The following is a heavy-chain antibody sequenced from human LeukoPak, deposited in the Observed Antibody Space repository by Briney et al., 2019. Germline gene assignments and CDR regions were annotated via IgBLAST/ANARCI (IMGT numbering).Heavy chain of an antibody. CDR2: IGSSGTNT. J-gene: IGHJ4*02. CDR1: GFTFSSYT. Sequence: GGSLRLSCAASGFTFSSYTMNWVRQAPGKGLEWVSSIGSSGTNTHYVDSVKGRFTISRDNAENSLYLQMNSLRDEDTAVYYCARNRITFGDPGLDYWGQGTLVTVSS. D-gene: IGHD3-16*01. CDR3: ARNRITFGDPGLDY. V-gene: IGHV3-21*01.